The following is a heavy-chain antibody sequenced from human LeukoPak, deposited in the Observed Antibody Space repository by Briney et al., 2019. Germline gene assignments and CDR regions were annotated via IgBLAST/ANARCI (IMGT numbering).Heavy chain of an antibody. V-gene: IGHV3-66*01. CDR1: GFTVSSNY. CDR2: IYSGGST. Sequence: TGGSLRLSCAASGFTVSSNYMSWVRQAPGKGLEWVSVIYSGGSTYYADSVKGRFTISRDNSKNTLYLQMNSLRAEDTAVYYCAKDIGMAAVGPFDYWGQGTLVTVSS. J-gene: IGHJ4*02. CDR3: AKDIGMAAVGPFDY. D-gene: IGHD6-13*01.